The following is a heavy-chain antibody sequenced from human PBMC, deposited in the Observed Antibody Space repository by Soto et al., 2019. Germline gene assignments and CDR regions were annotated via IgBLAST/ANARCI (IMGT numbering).Heavy chain of an antibody. V-gene: IGHV1-2*04. CDR2: INPNSGGT. CDR3: AREDLGYCISTSCYTYYYYGMDV. Sequence: GASVKVSCKASGYTFTGYYMHWVRQAPGQGLEWMGWINPNSGGTNYAQKFQGWVTMTRDTSISTAYMELSRLRSDDTAVYYCAREDLGYCISTSCYTYYYYGMDVWVQGTTVTV. CDR1: GYTFTGYY. J-gene: IGHJ6*02. D-gene: IGHD2-2*02.